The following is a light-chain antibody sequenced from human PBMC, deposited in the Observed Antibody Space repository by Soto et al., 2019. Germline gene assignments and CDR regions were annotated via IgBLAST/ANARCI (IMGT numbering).Light chain of an antibody. J-gene: IGLJ1*01. CDR3: CSYAGSGTLV. CDR2: EGS. V-gene: IGLV2-23*01. Sequence: QSALTQPASVPGSPGQSITISCTGTSSDVGSYNLVSWYQQRPGKAPKLMIYEGSKRPSGVSIRFSGSKSGNTASLTISGLQAEDEADYYCCSYAGSGTLVFGTGTKLTVL. CDR1: SSDVGSYNL.